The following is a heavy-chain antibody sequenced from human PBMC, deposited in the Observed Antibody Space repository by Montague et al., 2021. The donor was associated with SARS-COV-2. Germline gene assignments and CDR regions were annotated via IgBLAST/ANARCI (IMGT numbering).Heavy chain of an antibody. CDR1: GFTFSSYE. V-gene: IGHV3-48*03. CDR3: ARDCAYYDILTGYSPKGGFDY. D-gene: IGHD3-9*01. J-gene: IGHJ4*02. Sequence: SLSLSCAASGFTFSSYEMNWVRQAPGKGLEWVSYISSSGSTIYYADSVXGRFTISRDNAKNSLYLQMNSLRAEDTAVYYCARDCAYYDILTGYSPKGGFDYWGQGTLVTVSS. CDR2: ISSSGSTI.